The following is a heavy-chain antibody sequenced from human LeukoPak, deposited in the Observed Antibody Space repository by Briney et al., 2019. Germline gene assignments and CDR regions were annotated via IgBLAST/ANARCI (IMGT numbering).Heavy chain of an antibody. CDR1: GFTFSSYW. D-gene: IGHD3-22*01. Sequence: GGSLRLSCAASGFTFSSYWMSWVRQAPGKGLEWVANIKQDGSEKHYVDSVKGRFTISRDNAKNSLYLQMNSLRAEDTAVYYCARHRITMIAEGFDPWGQGTLVTVSS. J-gene: IGHJ5*02. CDR3: ARHRITMIAEGFDP. V-gene: IGHV3-7*01. CDR2: IKQDGSEK.